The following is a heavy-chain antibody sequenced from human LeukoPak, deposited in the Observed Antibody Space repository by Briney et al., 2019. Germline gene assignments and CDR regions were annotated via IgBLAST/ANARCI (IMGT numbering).Heavy chain of an antibody. CDR1: GYTFTNYY. D-gene: IGHD2/OR15-2a*01. CDR2: INPSGGST. V-gene: IGHV1-46*01. Sequence: ASVKVSCKASGYTFTNYYIHWVRQAPGQGLEWMGIINPSGGSTSYAQKFQGRITMTRDTSTSTVYMELSSLRSEDTAVHFCARGFLSIRSSFQHWGQGTLVTVSS. J-gene: IGHJ1*01. CDR3: ARGFLSIRSSFQH.